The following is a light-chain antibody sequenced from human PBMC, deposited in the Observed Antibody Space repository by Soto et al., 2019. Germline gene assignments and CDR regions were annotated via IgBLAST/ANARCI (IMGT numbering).Light chain of an antibody. V-gene: IGLV1-44*01. CDR1: SSNIGSNT. CDR3: AAWDDRLNGVV. CDR2: SNN. J-gene: IGLJ2*01. Sequence: QSVLTQPPSASGTPGQRVTISCSGSSSNIGSNTVNWYQQVPGTAPKLLIYSNNQRPSGVPDRFSGSKSGTAASLAISGLQSEDEADYYCAAWDDRLNGVVFGGGTQLTVL.